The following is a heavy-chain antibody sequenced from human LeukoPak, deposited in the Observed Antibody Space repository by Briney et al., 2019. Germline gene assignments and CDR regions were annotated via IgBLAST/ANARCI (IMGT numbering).Heavy chain of an antibody. CDR3: ARHRGIAVATYYDAFDI. V-gene: IGHV4-30-4*01. CDR1: GGSISSGDYY. CDR2: IYYSGST. Sequence: SQTLSPTCTVSGGSISSGDYYWSWIRQPPGKGLEWIGYIYYSGSTYYNPSLKNRVTISVDTSKNQFSLKLSSVTAADTAVYYCARHRGIAVATYYDAFDIWGQGTMVTVSS. D-gene: IGHD6-13*01. J-gene: IGHJ3*02.